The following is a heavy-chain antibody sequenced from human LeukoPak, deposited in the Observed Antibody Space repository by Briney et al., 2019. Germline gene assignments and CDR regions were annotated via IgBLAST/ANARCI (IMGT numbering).Heavy chain of an antibody. Sequence: GGSLRLSCAASGFTFSSYGMHWVRQAPGKGLEWVAFIRYDGSNKYYADSVKGRFTISRDNSKNTLYLQMNSLRAEDTAVYYCARGALRGSYYASAFDIWGQGTMVTVSS. CDR1: GFTFSSYG. CDR2: IRYDGSNK. D-gene: IGHD1-26*01. J-gene: IGHJ3*02. V-gene: IGHV3-30*02. CDR3: ARGALRGSYYASAFDI.